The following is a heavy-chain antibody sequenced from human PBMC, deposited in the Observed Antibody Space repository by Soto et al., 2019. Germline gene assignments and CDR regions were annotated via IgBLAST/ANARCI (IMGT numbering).Heavy chain of an antibody. Sequence: QVQLQESGPGLVKPSETLSLTCTVSGGSISNHYWSWIRQPPGKGLEWIGYIYYNGNTNYNPSLKGRVTMSVDTSTNQTSLKLSSVTAADTAVYYCTSANWDSEYWGQGTLVTVSS. CDR3: TSANWDSEY. V-gene: IGHV4-59*11. CDR2: IYYNGNT. J-gene: IGHJ4*02. CDR1: GGSISNHY. D-gene: IGHD7-27*01.